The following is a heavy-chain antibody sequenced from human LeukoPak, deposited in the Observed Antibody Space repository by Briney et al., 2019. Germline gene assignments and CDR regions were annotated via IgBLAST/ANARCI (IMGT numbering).Heavy chain of an antibody. D-gene: IGHD2-15*01. J-gene: IGHJ3*02. CDR3: ATQYSKPNAFDI. V-gene: IGHV1-24*01. CDR2: FDPEDGET. Sequence: ASVKVSCKVSGYTLTELSVHWVRQAPGKGLEWMGGFDPEDGETIYAQKFQGRVTMTEDTSTDTAYMELSSLRSEDTAVYYCATQYSKPNAFDIWGQGTMVTVSS. CDR1: GYTLTELS.